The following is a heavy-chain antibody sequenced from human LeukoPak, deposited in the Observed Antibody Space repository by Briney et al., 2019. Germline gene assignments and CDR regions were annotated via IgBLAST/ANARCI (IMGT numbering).Heavy chain of an antibody. CDR2: IKQDGSEK. J-gene: IGHJ4*02. CDR3: ARAVSSGWDETYFDY. Sequence: PGGSLRLSSAASGFTFSSYWMSWVRQAPGKGLEWVANIKQDGSEKYYVDSVKGRFTISRDNAKNSLYLQMNSLRAEDTAVYYCARAVSSGWDETYFDYWGQGTLVSVSS. D-gene: IGHD6-19*01. V-gene: IGHV3-7*01. CDR1: GFTFSSYW.